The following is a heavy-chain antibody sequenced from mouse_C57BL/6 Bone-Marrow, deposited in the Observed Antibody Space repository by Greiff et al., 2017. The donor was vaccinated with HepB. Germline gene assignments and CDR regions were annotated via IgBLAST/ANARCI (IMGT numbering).Heavy chain of an antibody. CDR3: ATLTETGFAY. Sequence: QVQLQQSGPGLVQPSQSLSITCTVSGFSLTSYGVHWVRQSPGKGLEWLGVIWSGGSTDYNAAFISRLSISKDNSKSQVFFKMNSLQAYDTAIYYCATLTETGFAYWGQGTLVTVSA. D-gene: IGHD4-1*01. CDR2: IWSGGST. CDR1: GFSLTSYG. J-gene: IGHJ3*01. V-gene: IGHV2-2*01.